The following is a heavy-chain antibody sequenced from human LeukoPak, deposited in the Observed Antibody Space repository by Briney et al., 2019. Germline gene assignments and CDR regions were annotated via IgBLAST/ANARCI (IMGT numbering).Heavy chain of an antibody. D-gene: IGHD6-13*01. CDR2: IYYSGST. J-gene: IGHJ4*02. CDR1: GGSISSYY. V-gene: IGHV4-59*01. Sequence: PSETLSLTCTVSGGSISSYYWSWIRQPPGKGLEWIGYIYYSGSTNYNPSLKSRVTISVDTSKNQFSLKLGSVTAADTAVYYCARAEYSSSWYSNPFDYWGQGTLVTVSS. CDR3: ARAEYSSSWYSNPFDY.